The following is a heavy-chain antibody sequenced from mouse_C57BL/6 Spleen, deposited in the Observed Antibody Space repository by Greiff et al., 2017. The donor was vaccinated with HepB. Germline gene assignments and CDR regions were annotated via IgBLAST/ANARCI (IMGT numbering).Heavy chain of an antibody. V-gene: IGHV14-1*01. J-gene: IGHJ2*01. CDR2: IDPEDGDT. CDR1: GFNFKDYY. CDR3: TTPRLTTGSSYNY. Sequence: EVQLQESGAELVRPGASVKLSCTASGFNFKDYYMHWVKQRPEQGLEWIGRIDPEDGDTEYAPKFQGKATMTADTSSNTAYLQLSSLTSEDTAVFYFTTPRLTTGSSYNYWGQGTTLTVSS. D-gene: IGHD1-1*01.